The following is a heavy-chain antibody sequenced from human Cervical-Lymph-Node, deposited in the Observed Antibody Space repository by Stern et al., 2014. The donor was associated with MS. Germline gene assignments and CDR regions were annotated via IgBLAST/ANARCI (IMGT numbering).Heavy chain of an antibody. CDR1: GGTFSSYA. CDR2: ISPIFGKA. D-gene: IGHD1-26*01. J-gene: IGHJ6*02. V-gene: IGHV1-69*01. CDR3: ARGELKEGLVRGMDV. Sequence: QVQLVESGAEVKQPGSSVKVSCQASGGTFSSYAIRWVRQAPGQGLEWMGGISPIFGKANYAAKFQGRVTITADESTSTTDMQLSSLRSEDTAVEYCARGELKEGLVRGMDVWGQGTTVTVSS.